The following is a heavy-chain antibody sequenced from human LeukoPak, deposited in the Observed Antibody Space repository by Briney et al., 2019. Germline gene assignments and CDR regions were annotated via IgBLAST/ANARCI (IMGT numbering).Heavy chain of an antibody. D-gene: IGHD2-2*01. J-gene: IGHJ4*02. CDR1: GFTFSSYW. V-gene: IGHV3-7*01. Sequence: GGSLRLSCAASGFTFSSYWMSWVRQAPGKGLEWVANIKQDGSEKYYVDSVKGRFTISRDNAKNSLYLQMNSLRAEDTAVYYCARSEVPAAMRWPSLFDYWGQGTLVTVSS. CDR2: IKQDGSEK. CDR3: ARSEVPAAMRWPSLFDY.